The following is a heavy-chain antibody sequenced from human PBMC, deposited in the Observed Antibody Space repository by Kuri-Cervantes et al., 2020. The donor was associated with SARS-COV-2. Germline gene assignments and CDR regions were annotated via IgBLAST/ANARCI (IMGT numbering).Heavy chain of an antibody. Sequence: SETLSLTCTVSGGSISSHYWSWIRQPPGKGLEWIGYIYYSGSTNYNPSLKSRVTLSVDTSKNQFSLKLSSVTAADTAVYYCARDPNANHNNWFDPWGQGTLVTVSS. CDR1: GGSISSHY. D-gene: IGHD4/OR15-4a*01. J-gene: IGHJ5*02. CDR2: IYYSGST. CDR3: ARDPNANHNNWFDP. V-gene: IGHV4-59*11.